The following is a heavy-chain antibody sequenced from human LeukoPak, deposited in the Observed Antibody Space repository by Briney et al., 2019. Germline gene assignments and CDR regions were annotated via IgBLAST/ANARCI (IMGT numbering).Heavy chain of an antibody. V-gene: IGHV1-2*02. D-gene: IGHD3-3*01. Sequence: GASVKVSCKASGYTFTGYYMHWVRQAPGQGLEWMGWINPNSGGTNYAQKFQGRVTMTRDTSTSTAYMELSRLRSDDTAVYYCARTGPLGEWLFNPLYYFDYWGQGTLVTVSS. CDR3: ARTGPLGEWLFNPLYYFDY. CDR2: INPNSGGT. CDR1: GYTFTGYY. J-gene: IGHJ4*02.